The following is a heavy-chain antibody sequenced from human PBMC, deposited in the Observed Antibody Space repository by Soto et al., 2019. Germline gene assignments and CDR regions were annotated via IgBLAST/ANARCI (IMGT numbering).Heavy chain of an antibody. CDR1: GFTFSNAW. V-gene: IGHV3-15*07. J-gene: IGHJ5*02. Sequence: EVQLVESGGGLVKPGGSLRLSCAASGFTFSNAWMNWVRQAPGKGLEWVGRIKSKTDGGTTDYAAPVKGRFTISRDDTKNTLNRQMNSLKTEDTAVYYCTTARGYSGYDLWGQGTLVTVSS. CDR2: IKSKTDGGTT. D-gene: IGHD5-12*01. CDR3: TTARGYSGYDL.